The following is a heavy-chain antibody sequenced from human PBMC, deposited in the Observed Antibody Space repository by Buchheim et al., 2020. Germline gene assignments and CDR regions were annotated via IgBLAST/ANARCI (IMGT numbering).Heavy chain of an antibody. Sequence: EVQLLESGGDLVQPGGSLRLSCAASAFTLSSSAMRWVRQAPGKGLEWISTVGRGGTPYYADSVKGRFTISRDNSKNTLHLQMNSLRAEDTAIYYCARGSGYYFDFWGPGTL. CDR3: ARGSGYYFDF. J-gene: IGHJ4*02. CDR2: VGRGGTP. V-gene: IGHV3-23*01. CDR1: AFTLSSSA.